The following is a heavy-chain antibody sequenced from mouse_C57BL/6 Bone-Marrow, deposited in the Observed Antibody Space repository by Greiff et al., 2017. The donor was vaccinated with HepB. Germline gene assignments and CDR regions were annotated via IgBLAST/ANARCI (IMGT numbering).Heavy chain of an antibody. CDR3: ARRGPYYGSSYDWFAY. CDR1: GYTFTSYT. V-gene: IGHV1-4*01. Sequence: VKLMESGAELARPGASVKMSCKASGYTFTSYTMHWVKQRPGQGLEWIGYINPSSGYTKYNQKFKDKATLTADKSSSTAYMQLSSLTSEDSAVYYCARRGPYYGSSYDWFAYWGQGTLVTVSA. D-gene: IGHD1-1*01. CDR2: INPSSGYT. J-gene: IGHJ3*01.